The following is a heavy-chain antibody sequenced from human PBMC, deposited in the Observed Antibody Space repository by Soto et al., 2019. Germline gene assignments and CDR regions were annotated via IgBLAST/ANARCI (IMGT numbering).Heavy chain of an antibody. CDR2: IYYSGST. J-gene: IGHJ4*02. V-gene: IGHV4-59*07. CDR1: GGSISSYY. CDR3: ARGRSLRYFDWLYTQVYYFDY. D-gene: IGHD3-9*01. Sequence: SDTLYLTCTVSGGSISSYYWSWIRQPPGKGLEWIGYIYYSGSTNYNPSLKSRVTISVDTSKNQFSLKLSSVTAADTAVYYCARGRSLRYFDWLYTQVYYFDYWGQGTLVTVSS.